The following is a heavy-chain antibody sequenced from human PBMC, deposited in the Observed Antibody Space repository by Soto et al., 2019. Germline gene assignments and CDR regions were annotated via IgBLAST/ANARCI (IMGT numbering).Heavy chain of an antibody. CDR3: AHRPGSGSYPNYFDY. D-gene: IGHD3-10*01. CDR2: IYWDADN. CDR1: GFSLNTRGVG. J-gene: IGHJ4*02. V-gene: IGHV2-5*02. Sequence: QITLKESGPTLVKPTQTLTLTCTFSGFSLNTRGVGVGWIRQPPGKALEWLALIYWDADNRYSPSLKSRLTITKDTSKNQVVLTMTNMDPVDTATYYRAHRPGSGSYPNYFDYWGQGTLVTVSS.